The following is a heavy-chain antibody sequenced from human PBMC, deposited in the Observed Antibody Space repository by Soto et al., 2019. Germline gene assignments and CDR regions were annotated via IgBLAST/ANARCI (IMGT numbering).Heavy chain of an antibody. CDR2: IYWEDEK. V-gene: IGHV2-5*02. CDR3: ALSDFEWLEAFHY. D-gene: IGHD3-9*01. Sequence: QITLQESGPLLVKPSQALTLTCNFPGFSLSSTGVGVGWFRQPPGKDLEWLAIIYWEDEKRYSPSLRSRLTITKDTSNDQVVPTVTNMDPLDTARFYCALSDFEWLEAFHYLGQGALVTVSS. CDR1: GFSLSSTGVG. J-gene: IGHJ4*01.